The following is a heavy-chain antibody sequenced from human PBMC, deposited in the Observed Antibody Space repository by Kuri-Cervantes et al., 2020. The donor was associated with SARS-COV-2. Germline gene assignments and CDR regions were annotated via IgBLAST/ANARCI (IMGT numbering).Heavy chain of an antibody. CDR2: ISGSGSSK. CDR3: ARARNYYYYGMDV. V-gene: IGHV3-11*04. Sequence: GGSLRLSCAASGFTFNDYYLTWIRQAPGKGLEWVSYISGSGSSKYYADSVKGRFTISRDNAKNSLCLQMNSLRAEDTAVYYCARARNYYYYGMDVWGQGTTVTVSS. J-gene: IGHJ6*02. CDR1: GFTFNDYY.